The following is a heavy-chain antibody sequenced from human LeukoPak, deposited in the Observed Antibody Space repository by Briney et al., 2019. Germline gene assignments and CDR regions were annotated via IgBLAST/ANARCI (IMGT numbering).Heavy chain of an antibody. V-gene: IGHV3-7*01. D-gene: IGHD6-19*01. Sequence: LAGGSLRLSCAASEFTFSSYWMSWVRQAPGKGLEWVANIKQDGSEKYYVDSVKGRFTISRDNAKNSLYLQMNSLRAEDTAVYYCATSQTTSGRYGNAFDIWGQGTMATASS. CDR2: IKQDGSEK. J-gene: IGHJ3*02. CDR1: EFTFSSYW. CDR3: ATSQTTSGRYGNAFDI.